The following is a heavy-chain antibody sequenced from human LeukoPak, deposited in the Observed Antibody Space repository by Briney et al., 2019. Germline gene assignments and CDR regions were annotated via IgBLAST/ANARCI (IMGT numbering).Heavy chain of an antibody. J-gene: IGHJ6*03. CDR3: AKGIGYYMDV. D-gene: IGHD2-15*01. Sequence: GGSLRLSCAASGFTFSSYAMSWVRQAPGKGLEWVSLISGDGGSTYYADSVKGRFTISRDNSKNSLYLQMNSLRTEDTALYYCAKGIGYYMDVWGKGTTVTVSS. CDR1: GFTFSSYA. CDR2: ISGDGGST. V-gene: IGHV3-43*02.